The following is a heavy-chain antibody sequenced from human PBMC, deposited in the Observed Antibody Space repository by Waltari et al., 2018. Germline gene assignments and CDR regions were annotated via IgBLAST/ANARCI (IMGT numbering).Heavy chain of an antibody. CDR2: ISSSSTI. CDR3: AREGYYYDSSGYYYDYYYYYMDV. Sequence: LVQPGGSLRLSCAASGFTFSSYSMNWVRQAPGKGLEWVSYISSSSTIYYADSVKGRFTISRDNAKNSLYLQMNSLRAEDTAVYYCAREGYYYDSSGYYYDYYYYYMDVWGKGTTVTVSS. J-gene: IGHJ6*03. CDR1: GFTFSSYS. D-gene: IGHD3-22*01. V-gene: IGHV3-48*04.